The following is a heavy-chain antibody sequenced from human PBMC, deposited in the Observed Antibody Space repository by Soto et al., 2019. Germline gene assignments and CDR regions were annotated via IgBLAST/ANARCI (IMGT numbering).Heavy chain of an antibody. D-gene: IGHD3-10*01. CDR3: ASSYGSGYRAFDY. V-gene: IGHV1-69*02. CDR1: GDTFTFYS. CDR2: INPILSMS. Sequence: QVQLVQSGAEVKRPGSSVTVSCKASGDTFTFYSINWVRQAPGLELEWMGRINPILSMSNYAQRFQGRVTMTADKSTSTAYMELSSLRSEDTAIYYCASSYGSGYRAFDYWGQGALVTVSS. J-gene: IGHJ4*02.